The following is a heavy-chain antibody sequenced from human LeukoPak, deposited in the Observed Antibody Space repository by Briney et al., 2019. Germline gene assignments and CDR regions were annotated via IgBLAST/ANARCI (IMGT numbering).Heavy chain of an antibody. CDR3: ASADSSGPHAFDI. J-gene: IGHJ3*02. D-gene: IGHD3-22*01. V-gene: IGHV3-21*01. CDR1: GFTFSSYS. CDR2: ISSGSSYI. Sequence: GGSLRLSCAASGFTFSSYSMNWVRQAPGKGLEWVSSISSGSSYIYYADSVKGRFTISRDNAKNSLYLQMNSLRAEDTAVYYCASADSSGPHAFDIWGQGTMVTVSS.